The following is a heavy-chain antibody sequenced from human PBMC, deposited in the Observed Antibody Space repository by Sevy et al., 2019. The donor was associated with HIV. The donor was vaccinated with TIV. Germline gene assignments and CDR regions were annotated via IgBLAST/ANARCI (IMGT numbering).Heavy chain of an antibody. V-gene: IGHV1-18*01. CDR3: ARAYCSGGRCYSLAY. CDR2: ISPHNGDT. D-gene: IGHD2-15*01. Sequence: ASVKVSCKVSGYTFITYRITWVRQAPGQGLEWMGWISPHNGDTNYAQKLQGRVTMITDTSANTAYMEVRSLRYDDTAVYYCARAYCSGGRCYSLAYWGQGTLVTVSS. J-gene: IGHJ4*02. CDR1: GYTFITYR.